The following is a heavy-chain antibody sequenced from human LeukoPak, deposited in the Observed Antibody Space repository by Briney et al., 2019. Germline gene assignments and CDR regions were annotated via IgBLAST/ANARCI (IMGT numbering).Heavy chain of an antibody. J-gene: IGHJ4*02. CDR1: GFTFSSYW. D-gene: IGHD3-9*01. Sequence: PGGSLRLSCAASGFTFSSYWMYWVRQAPGKGLVWVSRINSDGSSTSYADSVKGRFTISRDNAKNTLYLQMNSLRAEDTAVYYCARVRLVTGYYCDYWGQGTLVTVSS. CDR3: ARVRLVTGYYCDY. CDR2: INSDGSST. V-gene: IGHV3-74*01.